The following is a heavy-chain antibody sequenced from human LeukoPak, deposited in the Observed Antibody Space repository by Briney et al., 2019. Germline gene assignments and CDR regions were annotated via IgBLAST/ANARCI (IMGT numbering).Heavy chain of an antibody. Sequence: GGSLRLSCAASGFFFNDYYMSWIRQAPGKGLEWVAYVSGSGGTLYDADSVQGRFTISRHNVKKSLYLQMDNLRVDDTAVYYCARGVAKISWGQGTLVTVSS. CDR1: GFFFNDYY. CDR2: VSGSGGTL. J-gene: IGHJ5*02. V-gene: IGHV3-11*01. D-gene: IGHD5-12*01. CDR3: ARGVAKIS.